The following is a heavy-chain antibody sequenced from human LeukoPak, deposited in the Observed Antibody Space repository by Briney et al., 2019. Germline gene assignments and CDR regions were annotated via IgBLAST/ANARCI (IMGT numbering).Heavy chain of an antibody. V-gene: IGHV3-9*01. D-gene: IGHD3-22*01. J-gene: IGHJ4*02. CDR1: GFTFDDYA. CDR2: ISWYSGSI. Sequence: GGSLRLSCAASGFTFDDYAMHWVRQAPGKGLEWVSGISWYSGSIGYADSVKGRFTISRDNAKNSLYLQMNSLRAEDTALYYCAKDNYYDSSGYFDYWGQGTLVTVSS. CDR3: AKDNYYDSSGYFDY.